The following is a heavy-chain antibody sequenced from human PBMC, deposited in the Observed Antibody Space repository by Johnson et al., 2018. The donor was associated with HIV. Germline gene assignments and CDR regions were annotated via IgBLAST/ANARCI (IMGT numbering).Heavy chain of an antibody. CDR3: ARVRRKNWNLGDPFDI. D-gene: IGHD1-7*01. CDR2: ILYDGSKQ. CDR1: GFTFSNYV. J-gene: IGHJ3*02. V-gene: IGHV3-30*03. Sequence: QVQLVESWGGVVQPGRSLRLSCAGTGFTFSNYVLHWVRQAPGKGLEWVAFILYDGSKQFYVDSVQGRFTISRDNSKNTLYLQMNSLRAEDTGVYFCARVRRKNWNLGDPFDIWGQGTMVTVSS.